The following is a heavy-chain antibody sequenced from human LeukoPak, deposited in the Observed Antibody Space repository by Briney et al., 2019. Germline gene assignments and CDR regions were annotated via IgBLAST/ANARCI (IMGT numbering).Heavy chain of an antibody. CDR1: GYTFTSYD. CDR3: ARVVLPAALSSMYYYYYYMDV. V-gene: IGHV1-8*01. J-gene: IGHJ6*03. CDR2: MNPNSGNT. D-gene: IGHD2-2*01. Sequence: ASVKVSCKASGYTFTSYDINWVRQATGQGLEWMGWMNPNSGNTGYAQKFQGRVTMTRNTSISTAYMELSSLRSEDTAVYYCARVVLPAALSSMYYYYYYMDVWGKGTTVTVSS.